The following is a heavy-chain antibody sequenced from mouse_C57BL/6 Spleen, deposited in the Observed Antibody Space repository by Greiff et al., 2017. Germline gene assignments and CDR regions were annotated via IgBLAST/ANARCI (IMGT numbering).Heavy chain of an antibody. Sequence: VQLQQSGAELVKPGASVKLSCKASGYTFTSYWMHWVKQRPGQGLEWIGMIHPNSGSTNYNEKFKSKATLTVDKSSSTAYMQLSSLTSEDSAVYYCARTYYYGSFAYWGQGTLVTVSA. CDR2: IHPNSGST. CDR1: GYTFTSYW. D-gene: IGHD1-1*01. J-gene: IGHJ3*01. CDR3: ARTYYYGSFAY. V-gene: IGHV1-64*01.